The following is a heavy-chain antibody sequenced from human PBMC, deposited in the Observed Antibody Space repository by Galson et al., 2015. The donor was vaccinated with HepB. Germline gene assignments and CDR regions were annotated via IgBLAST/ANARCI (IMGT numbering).Heavy chain of an antibody. CDR1: GFTFSSYG. Sequence: SLRLSCAASGFTFSSYGMHWVRQAPGKGLEWVAVISYDGSNKYYADSVKGRLTISRDNSKNTLYLQMNSLRAEDTAVYYCAKGKYYYDSSGSGLDWGQGTLVTVSS. CDR3: AKGKYYYDSSGSGLD. CDR2: ISYDGSNK. V-gene: IGHV3-30*18. D-gene: IGHD3-22*01. J-gene: IGHJ4*02.